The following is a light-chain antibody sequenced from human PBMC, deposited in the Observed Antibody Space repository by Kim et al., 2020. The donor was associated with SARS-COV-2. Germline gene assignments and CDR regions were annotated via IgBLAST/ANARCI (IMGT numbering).Light chain of an antibody. CDR2: EVS. J-gene: IGLJ2*01. V-gene: IGLV2-23*02. Sequence: GQQFTIPCTGTSCDVGSYNLVSWYQQHPVKAPRLRIYEVSKRPSGVSSRFSGSKSGNTASLTISGLQAEDEADYYCCSYAGSSTLVFGGGTQLTVL. CDR1: SCDVGSYNL. CDR3: CSYAGSSTLV.